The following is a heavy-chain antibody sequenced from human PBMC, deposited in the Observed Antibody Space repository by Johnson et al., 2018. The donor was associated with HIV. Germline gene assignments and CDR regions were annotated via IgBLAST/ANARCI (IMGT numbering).Heavy chain of an antibody. D-gene: IGHD3-22*01. V-gene: IGHV3-30*02. CDR2: IRYDGSNK. J-gene: IGHJ3*02. Sequence: QVQLVESGGGVVQPGGSLRLSCAASGFTFSSYGMHWVRQAPGKGLAWVAFIRYDGSNKYYADSVKGRFTISRDNSKNTLFLQMNSLRAEDTAAYFCAKNHFDSSALEAFDIWGQGTMVTVSS. CDR1: GFTFSSYG. CDR3: AKNHFDSSALEAFDI.